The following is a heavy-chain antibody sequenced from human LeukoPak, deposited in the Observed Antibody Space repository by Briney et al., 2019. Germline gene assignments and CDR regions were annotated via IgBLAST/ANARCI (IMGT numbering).Heavy chain of an antibody. CDR2: ISAYNGNT. J-gene: IGHJ4*02. D-gene: IGHD5-18*01. CDR3: ARVRGIIQLGQIRFDY. V-gene: IGHV1-18*01. Sequence: ASVKVSCKASGYTFTSYGISWVRQAPGQGHEWMGWISAYNGNTNYAQRLQGRVTMTTDTSTSTAYMELRSLRSDDTAVYYCARVRGIIQLGQIRFDYWGQGTLVTVSS. CDR1: GYTFTSYG.